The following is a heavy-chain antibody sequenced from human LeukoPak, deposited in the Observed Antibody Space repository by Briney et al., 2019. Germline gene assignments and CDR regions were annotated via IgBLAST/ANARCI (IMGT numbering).Heavy chain of an antibody. D-gene: IGHD3-22*01. Sequence: GGSLRLSCAASGFTFSSYAMSWVRQAPGKGLEWVSAISGSGGSTYYADSVKGRFTISRDSSKNTLYLQMNSLRAEDTAVYYCATPPDYDSSGYYLFDYWGQGTLVTVSS. CDR3: ATPPDYDSSGYYLFDY. V-gene: IGHV3-23*01. J-gene: IGHJ4*02. CDR1: GFTFSSYA. CDR2: ISGSGGST.